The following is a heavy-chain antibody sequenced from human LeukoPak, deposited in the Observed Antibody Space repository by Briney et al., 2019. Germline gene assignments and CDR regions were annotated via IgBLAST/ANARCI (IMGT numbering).Heavy chain of an antibody. CDR1: GGTFSSYA. V-gene: IGHV1-69*05. D-gene: IGHD3-10*01. CDR2: IIPIFGTA. CDR3: ARELWFGEFNWFGP. J-gene: IGHJ5*02. Sequence: SVKVSCKASGGTFSSYAISWVRQAPGQGLEWMGGIIPIFGTANYAQKFQGRVTITTDESTSTAYMELSSLRSEDTAVYYCARELWFGEFNWFGPWGQGTLVTVSS.